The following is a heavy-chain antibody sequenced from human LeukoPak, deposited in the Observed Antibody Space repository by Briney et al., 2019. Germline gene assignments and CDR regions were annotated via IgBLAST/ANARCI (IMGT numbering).Heavy chain of an antibody. CDR3: AKLFGAYYYDSSGLDY. J-gene: IGHJ4*02. D-gene: IGHD3-22*01. Sequence: GGSLRLSCAASGFTFSSYGMHWVRQAPGKGLEWVAVIWYDGSNKYYADSVKGRFTISRDNSKNTLYLQMNSLRAEDTAVYYCAKLFGAYYYDSSGLDYWGQGTLVTVSS. V-gene: IGHV3-33*06. CDR1: GFTFSSYG. CDR2: IWYDGSNK.